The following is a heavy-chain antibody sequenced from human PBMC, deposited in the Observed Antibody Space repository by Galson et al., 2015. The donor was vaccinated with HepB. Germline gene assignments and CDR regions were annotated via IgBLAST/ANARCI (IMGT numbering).Heavy chain of an antibody. CDR1: GFTFSSYG. Sequence: SLRLSCAASGFTFSSYGMHWVRQAPGKGLEWVAVISYDGSNKYYADSVKGRFTISRDNSKNTLYLQMNSLRAEDTAVYYCARDSYGPNDWHRRGFYIWGQGTMVTVSS. J-gene: IGHJ3*02. CDR2: ISYDGSNK. V-gene: IGHV3-30*03. D-gene: IGHD1-1*01. CDR3: ARDSYGPNDWHRRGFYI.